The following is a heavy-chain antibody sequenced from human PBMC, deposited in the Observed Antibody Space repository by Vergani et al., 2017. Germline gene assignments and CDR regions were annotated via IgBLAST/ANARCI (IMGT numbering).Heavy chain of an antibody. D-gene: IGHD3/OR15-3a*01. CDR1: GGSFSGYY. CDR3: ARGGLVLRHNWFDP. Sequence: QVQLQQWGAGLLKPSETLALTCAVYGGSFSGYYWSWIRQPPGKGLEWIGETNHSGSTNYNPSLKSRVTISVDRSKNQFSLKVSSVTAADTAVYYCARGGLVLRHNWFDPWGQGTLVTVSS. CDR2: TNHSGST. J-gene: IGHJ5*02. V-gene: IGHV4-34*01.